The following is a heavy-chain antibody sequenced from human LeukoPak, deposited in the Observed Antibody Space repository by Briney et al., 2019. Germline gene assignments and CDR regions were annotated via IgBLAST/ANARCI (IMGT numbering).Heavy chain of an antibody. D-gene: IGHD2-15*01. J-gene: IGHJ5*02. CDR3: ARDPRNVGLAP. CDR2: NNGDGSTT. Sequence: LAGGSLRLSCVASEFSLSGYWMYWVRQAPGKGLMYISRNNGDGSTTNYADVVKGRFTMSRDNVKNTLYLQMNSLRVEDTAVYYCARDPRNVGLAPWGQGTLVTVSS. V-gene: IGHV3-74*01. CDR1: EFSLSGYW.